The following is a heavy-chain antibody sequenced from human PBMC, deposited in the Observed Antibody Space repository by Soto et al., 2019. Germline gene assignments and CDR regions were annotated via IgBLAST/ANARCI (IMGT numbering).Heavy chain of an antibody. J-gene: IGHJ4*02. CDR3: VRGRVVTNPGPNVDY. CDR1: GFTFSSYS. Sequence: EVQLVESGGGLVQPGGSLRLSCAGSGFTFSSYSMNWVRQAPGKGLEWVSYINSGSSTIYYADSVKGRFTISRDNAKNSLYLQMNSLRAEDTAIYYCVRGRVVTNPGPNVDYWGQGTLVTVSS. D-gene: IGHD3-3*01. V-gene: IGHV3-48*01. CDR2: INSGSSTI.